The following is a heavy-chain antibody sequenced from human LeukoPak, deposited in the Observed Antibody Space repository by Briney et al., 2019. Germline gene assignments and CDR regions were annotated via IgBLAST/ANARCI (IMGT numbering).Heavy chain of an antibody. Sequence: ASVKVSCKASGGTFSSYAISWVRQAPGQGLEWMGWISPNSGGTNYAQKFQGWVTMTRDTSISTAYMELSRLRSDDTAVYYCARNSITMVRGVIITTPPDYWGQGTLVTVSS. CDR2: ISPNSGGT. V-gene: IGHV1-2*04. D-gene: IGHD3-10*01. CDR3: ARNSITMVRGVIITTPPDY. J-gene: IGHJ4*02. CDR1: GGTFSSYA.